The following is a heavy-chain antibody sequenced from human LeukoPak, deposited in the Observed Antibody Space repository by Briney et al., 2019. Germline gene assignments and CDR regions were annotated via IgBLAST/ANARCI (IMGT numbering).Heavy chain of an antibody. Sequence: GESLKISCKGSGYSFTSYWIGWVRQMPGKGLEWMGIIYPGDSDTRYSPSFQGQVTISADKSISTAYLQWSSLKASNTAMYYCARLGVAVAGTKYFQHWGQGTLVTVSS. V-gene: IGHV5-51*01. J-gene: IGHJ1*01. CDR3: ARLGVAVAGTKYFQH. D-gene: IGHD6-19*01. CDR2: IYPGDSDT. CDR1: GYSFTSYW.